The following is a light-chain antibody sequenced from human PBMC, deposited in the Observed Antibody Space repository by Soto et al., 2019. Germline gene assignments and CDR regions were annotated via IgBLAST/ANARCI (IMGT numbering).Light chain of an antibody. Sequence: EIVMTQSPVTLSVSPGERATLSCRASQSVRRDLAWYQQKPGQPPRLLMYGASTRATGIPARFSGSGSGTDFTLTISSLQPEDFTTYYCQQSYNAPVTFGQGTRLEIK. J-gene: IGKJ5*01. CDR1: QSVRRD. CDR3: QQSYNAPVT. CDR2: GAS. V-gene: IGKV3-15*01.